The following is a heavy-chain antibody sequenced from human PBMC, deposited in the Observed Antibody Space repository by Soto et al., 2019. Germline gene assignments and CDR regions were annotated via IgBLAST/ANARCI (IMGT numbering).Heavy chain of an antibody. J-gene: IGHJ4*02. V-gene: IGHV3-23*01. CDR2: ISGIGDST. Sequence: GGSLRLSCAASGFTFSSYSMNWVRQAPGKGLEWVSFISGIGDSTYYADSVKGRFTISRDNSKNSLYLQMNSLRAEDTAVYYCARRSSGWYFDYWGQGTLVTVSS. CDR1: GFTFSSYS. CDR3: ARRSSGWYFDY. D-gene: IGHD6-19*01.